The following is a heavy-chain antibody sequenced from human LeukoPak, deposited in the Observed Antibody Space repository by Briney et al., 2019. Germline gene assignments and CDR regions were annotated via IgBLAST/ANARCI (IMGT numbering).Heavy chain of an antibody. D-gene: IGHD4-23*01. CDR1: GFTFDEYA. V-gene: IGHV3-9*01. J-gene: IGHJ4*02. Sequence: GRSLRLSCAASGFTFDEYAMHWVRQAPGKGLEWVSGISWNSGSIGYADSVKGRFTISRDNAKNSLYLQMNSLRAEDTALYYCAKETDYGGNSVGFGNFDYWGQGTLVTVSS. CDR3: AKETDYGGNSVGFGNFDY. CDR2: ISWNSGSI.